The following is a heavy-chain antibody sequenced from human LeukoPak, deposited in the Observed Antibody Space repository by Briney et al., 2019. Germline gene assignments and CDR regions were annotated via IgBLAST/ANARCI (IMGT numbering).Heavy chain of an antibody. D-gene: IGHD2-15*01. CDR2: INPNSGGT. V-gene: IGHV1-2*06. Sequence: ASVKVSCKASGYTFTGYYMHWVRQAPGQGLEWMGRINPNSGGTNYAQKFQGRVTMTRDTSISTAYMELSRLRSDDTAVYSCASPLGYCSGGSCGYWGQGTLVTVSS. CDR3: ASPLGYCSGGSCGY. J-gene: IGHJ4*02. CDR1: GYTFTGYY.